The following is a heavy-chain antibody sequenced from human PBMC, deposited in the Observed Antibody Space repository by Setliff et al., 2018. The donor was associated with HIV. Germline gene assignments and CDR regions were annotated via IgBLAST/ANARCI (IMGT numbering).Heavy chain of an antibody. CDR3: ARAADYHDSSGYWAHPRYFDY. CDR1: GASSSSHY. D-gene: IGHD3-22*01. CDR2: INHSGST. J-gene: IGHJ4*02. V-gene: IGHV4-59*11. Sequence: SETLSLTCTVSGASSSSHYWSWIRQPAGKGLEWIGEINHSGSTNYNPSLKSRVSISVDTSKKQFSLKLSSVSAADTAVYYCARAADYHDSSGYWAHPRYFDYWGQGTLVTVSS.